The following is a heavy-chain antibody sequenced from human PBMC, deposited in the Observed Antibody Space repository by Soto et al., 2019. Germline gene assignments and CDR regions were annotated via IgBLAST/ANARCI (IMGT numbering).Heavy chain of an antibody. CDR1: GGSISNHY. CDR3: ARRITMVRGVIITYYMDV. Sequence: SETLSLTCSVSGGSISNHYWSWIRQPPGKGLKWIGYIYYDGSTNYNPSLKSRVAISVDTSKSQFSLKLSSVTAADTAVYYCARRITMVRGVIITYYMDVWGKGTTVTVSS. V-gene: IGHV4-59*08. D-gene: IGHD3-10*01. CDR2: IYYDGST. J-gene: IGHJ6*03.